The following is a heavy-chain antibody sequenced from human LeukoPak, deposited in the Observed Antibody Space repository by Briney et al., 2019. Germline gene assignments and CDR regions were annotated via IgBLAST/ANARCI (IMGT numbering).Heavy chain of an antibody. CDR2: TYNGGST. Sequence: ASETLSLTCTVSGGSVSSSIYHWFWTRQPPGKGLEWVGFTYNGGSTYYNPSLKSRVTMSVDMAKNQFSLKVMSVTAADTAVYYCVRGHGGYWGQGTLVTVSS. CDR1: GGSVSSSIYH. CDR3: VRGHGGY. V-gene: IGHV4-61*01. J-gene: IGHJ4*02.